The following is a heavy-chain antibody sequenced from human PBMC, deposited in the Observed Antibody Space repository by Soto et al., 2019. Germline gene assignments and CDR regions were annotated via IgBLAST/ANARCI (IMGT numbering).Heavy chain of an antibody. CDR2: IYRGGST. V-gene: IGHV3-53*04. CDR1: GFNVSKNY. Sequence: EVQLVESGGGLVQPGGSLRLSCAASGFNVSKNYMSWVRQAPGRGLEWVSVIYRGGSTYYADSVKGRFTISRHSSENTLSLQMNSLRTDDTAVYYCAREYQAYGSASIDAFDIWGQGTLVTVSS. D-gene: IGHD3-10*01. CDR3: AREYQAYGSASIDAFDI. J-gene: IGHJ3*02.